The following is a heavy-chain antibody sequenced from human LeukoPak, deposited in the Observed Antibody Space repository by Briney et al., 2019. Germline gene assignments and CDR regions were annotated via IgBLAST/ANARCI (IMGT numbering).Heavy chain of an antibody. Sequence: ASVTVSCKASGYTFTNYAMNWVRQAPGQGLEWLGWINTNTGNPTYAQGFTGRFVFSLDTSVSTAYLQISSLKAEDTAVYYCAREGLKYYDILTGWTPYAFDIWGQGTMVTVSS. CDR1: GYTFTNYA. V-gene: IGHV7-4-1*02. CDR2: INTNTGNP. D-gene: IGHD3-9*01. J-gene: IGHJ3*02. CDR3: AREGLKYYDILTGWTPYAFDI.